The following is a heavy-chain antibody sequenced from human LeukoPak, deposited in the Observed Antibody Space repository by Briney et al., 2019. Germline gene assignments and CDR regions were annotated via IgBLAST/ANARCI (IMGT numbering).Heavy chain of an antibody. Sequence: ASVRVSCKASGYTFTSYGISWVRQAPGQGLEWMGWISAYNDNTNYAQKLQGRVTMTTDTSTSTAYMELRSLRSDDTAVYYCARASIAVAGLGHFQHWGQGTLVTVSS. CDR3: ARASIAVAGLGHFQH. CDR1: GYTFTSYG. CDR2: ISAYNDNT. V-gene: IGHV1-18*01. J-gene: IGHJ1*01. D-gene: IGHD6-19*01.